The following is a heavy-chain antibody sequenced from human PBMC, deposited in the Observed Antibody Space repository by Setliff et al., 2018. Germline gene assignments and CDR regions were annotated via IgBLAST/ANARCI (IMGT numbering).Heavy chain of an antibody. CDR1: GASITTSNSY. CDR2: LFYSGST. V-gene: IGHV4-61*05. D-gene: IGHD4-17*01. Sequence: SETLSLTCTVSGASITTSNSYWGWIRQPPGKGLEWLGYLFYSGSTNYNPSLKSRVTLSVDTSNNQFSLKVTSGTAADTAIYYCARGGRDNGDYVYIQHWGQGTLVTVSS. J-gene: IGHJ1*01. CDR3: ARGGRDNGDYVYIQH.